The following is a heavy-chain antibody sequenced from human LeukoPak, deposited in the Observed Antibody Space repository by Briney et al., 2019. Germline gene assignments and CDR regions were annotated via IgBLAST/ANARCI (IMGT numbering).Heavy chain of an antibody. D-gene: IGHD6-13*01. J-gene: IGHJ4*02. CDR1: GGSISSYY. CDR2: INHSGST. CDR3: ARGTTLIAAAGTGGYYFDY. Sequence: SETLSLTCTVSGGSISSYYWSWIRQPPGKGLEWIGEINHSGSTNYNPSLKSRVTISVDTSKNQFSLKLSSVTAADTAVYYCARGTTLIAAAGTGGYYFDYWGQGTLVTVSS. V-gene: IGHV4-34*01.